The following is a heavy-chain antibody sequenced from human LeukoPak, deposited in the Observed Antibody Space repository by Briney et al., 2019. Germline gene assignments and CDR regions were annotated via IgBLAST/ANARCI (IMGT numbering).Heavy chain of an antibody. CDR3: ARGHYDFWSGSSATYYFDY. CDR1: GGSISSYY. V-gene: IGHV4-59*01. J-gene: IGHJ4*02. Sequence: SETLSLTCTVSGGSISSYYWSWIRQPPGKGLEWIGYIYYSGSTNYNPSLKSRVTISVDTSKNQFSLKLSSVTAADTAVYYCARGHYDFWSGSSATYYFDYWGQGTLVTVPS. CDR2: IYYSGST. D-gene: IGHD3-3*01.